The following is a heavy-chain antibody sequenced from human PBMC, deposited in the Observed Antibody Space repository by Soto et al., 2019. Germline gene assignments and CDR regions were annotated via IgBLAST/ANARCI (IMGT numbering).Heavy chain of an antibody. CDR3: AREGMTTVTTGLYYYYGMDV. D-gene: IGHD4-17*01. CDR2: ISSSSSYI. Sequence: PGGSLRLSCAASGFTFSSYSMNWVRQAPGKGLEWVSSISSSSSYIYYADSVKGRFTISRDNAKNSLYLQMNSLRAEDTAMYYCAREGMTTVTTGLYYYYGMDVWGQGTTVTVSS. V-gene: IGHV3-21*01. J-gene: IGHJ6*02. CDR1: GFTFSSYS.